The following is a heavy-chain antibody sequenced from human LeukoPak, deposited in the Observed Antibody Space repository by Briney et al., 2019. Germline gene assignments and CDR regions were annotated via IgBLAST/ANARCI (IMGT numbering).Heavy chain of an antibody. V-gene: IGHV3-74*01. CDR3: ARGGITIFGVVIYMDV. CDR1: GFTFSSYW. J-gene: IGHJ6*03. CDR2: INSDGSST. Sequence: GGSLRLSCAASGFTFSSYWMHWFRQAPGEGLVWVSRINSDGSSTNYADSVKGRFTISRDNAKNSLYLQMNSLRAEDTALYYCARGGITIFGVVIYMDVWGKGTTVTVSS. D-gene: IGHD3-3*01.